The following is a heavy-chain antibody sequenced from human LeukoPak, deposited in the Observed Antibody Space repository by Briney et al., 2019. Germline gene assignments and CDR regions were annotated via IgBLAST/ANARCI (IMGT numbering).Heavy chain of an antibody. J-gene: IGHJ4*02. CDR1: RFAFHNYA. CDR3: VRDDDRPDNGLDY. CDR2: ISVDGGDI. V-gene: IGHV3-23*01. Sequence: GGSLRLSCAASRFAFHNYAMTWIRQAPERGLEWVSSISVDGGDIKYTDSVKGRFTISRDNSKNTLYLQMNSLRAEDTAVYYCVRDDDRPDNGLDYWGQGTLVTVSS. D-gene: IGHD3-22*01.